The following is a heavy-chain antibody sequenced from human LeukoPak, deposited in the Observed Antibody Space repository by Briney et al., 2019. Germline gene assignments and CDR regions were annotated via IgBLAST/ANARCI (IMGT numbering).Heavy chain of an antibody. CDR1: GFTFSTYW. D-gene: IGHD3-22*01. J-gene: IGHJ4*02. CDR3: AREGLGKYYDSSGYPAYFDY. CDR2: IKQDGSEK. V-gene: IGHV3-7*01. Sequence: GGSLRLSCAGSGFTFSTYWMSWVRQAPGKGLEWVANIKQDGSEKYYVDSVKGRFTISRDNAKNSLYLQMNSLRAEDTAVYYCAREGLGKYYDSSGYPAYFDYWGQGTLVTVSS.